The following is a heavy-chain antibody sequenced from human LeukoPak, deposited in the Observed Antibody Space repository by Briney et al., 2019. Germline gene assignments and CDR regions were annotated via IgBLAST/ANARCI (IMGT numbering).Heavy chain of an antibody. CDR3: ARVRLSSGYSN. V-gene: IGHV4-59*02. D-gene: IGHD3-22*01. CDR1: GASVSGYY. Sequence: AEPLGLTCSVSGASVSGYYFHWIRQRPGKGLEWIGYVYNSGITNYNPSLRSRVTISVDTSKNQFSLKLNSVTAADTAVYYCARVRLSSGYSNWGQGTLVTVSS. CDR2: VYNSGIT. J-gene: IGHJ4*02.